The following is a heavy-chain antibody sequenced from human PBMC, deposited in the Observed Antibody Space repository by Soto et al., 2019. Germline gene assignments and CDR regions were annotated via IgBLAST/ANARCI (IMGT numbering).Heavy chain of an antibody. CDR3: VRDGTKTLRDWFDP. V-gene: IGHV4-30-4*01. Sequence: TSETLSLTCTVSGGSISSGDYYWSWIRQPPGKGLEWIGYIYYSGSTYYNPSLKSRVTISVDTSKNQFSLKLRSVTAADTAVYYCVRDGTKTLRDWFDPWGQGISVTVS. CDR1: GGSISSGDYY. J-gene: IGHJ5*02. D-gene: IGHD1-1*01. CDR2: IYYSGST.